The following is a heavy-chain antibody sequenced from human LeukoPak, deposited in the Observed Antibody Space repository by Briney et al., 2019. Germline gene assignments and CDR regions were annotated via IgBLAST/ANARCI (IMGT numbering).Heavy chain of an antibody. V-gene: IGHV3-23*01. J-gene: IGHJ3*02. CDR2: ISGSGGST. CDR1: GFTFSSYA. D-gene: IGHD2-2*01. Sequence: GGSLRLSCAASGFTFSSYAMSWVRQDPGKGLEWVSAISGSGGSTYYADSVKGRFTISRDNSKNTLYLQMNSLRAEDTAVYYCAKVSRKAPNFRDIVVVPAAEDAFDIWGQGTMVTVSS. CDR3: AKVSRKAPNFRDIVVVPAAEDAFDI.